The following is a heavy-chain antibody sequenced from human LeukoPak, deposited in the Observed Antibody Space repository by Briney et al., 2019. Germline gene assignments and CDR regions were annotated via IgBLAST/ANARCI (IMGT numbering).Heavy chain of an antibody. CDR1: GFTFSSYG. CDR2: ISYDGSNK. J-gene: IGHJ4*02. D-gene: IGHD6-19*01. V-gene: IGHV3-30*18. CDR3: VKDSRVRSSGWYGDY. Sequence: AGGSLRLSCAASGFTFSSYGMHWVRQAPGKGLEWVAVISYDGSNKYYADSVKGRFTISRDNSKNALSLQMKSLRAEDTAVYYCVKDSRVRSSGWYGDYWGQGTLVTVSS.